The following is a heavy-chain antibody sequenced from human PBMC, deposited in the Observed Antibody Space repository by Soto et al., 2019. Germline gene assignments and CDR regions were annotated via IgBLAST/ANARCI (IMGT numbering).Heavy chain of an antibody. V-gene: IGHV3-53*04. CDR3: ARVGVHIRDAFDS. Sequence: EVQLVESGGGLVQPGGSLRLSCAASGFTVSSNYMSWVRPAPGKGLEWVSVIYSGGSTYYADSVKGRFTISRHNSKNTLYLQMNSLRAEDTAVYYCARVGVHIRDAFDSLGQGTMVTVAS. CDR2: IYSGGST. J-gene: IGHJ3*02. D-gene: IGHD1-1*01. CDR1: GFTVSSNY.